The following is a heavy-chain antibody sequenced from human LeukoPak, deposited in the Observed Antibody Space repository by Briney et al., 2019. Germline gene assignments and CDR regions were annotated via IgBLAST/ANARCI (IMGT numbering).Heavy chain of an antibody. CDR2: ISSSGSTI. D-gene: IGHD1-26*01. CDR1: GFTFSSYE. CDR3: ARVQIVGATKGNFDY. V-gene: IGHV3-48*03. J-gene: IGHJ4*02. Sequence: GGSLRLSCAASGFTFSSYEMNWVRQAPGKGLEWVSYISSSGSTIYYADSVKGRFTISRDNAKNSLYLQMNSLGAEDTAVYYCARVQIVGATKGNFDYWGQGTLVTVSS.